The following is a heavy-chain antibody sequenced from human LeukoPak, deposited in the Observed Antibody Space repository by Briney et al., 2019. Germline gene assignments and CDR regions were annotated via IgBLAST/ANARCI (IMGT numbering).Heavy chain of an antibody. CDR2: INHSGST. CDR3: ARAPLMLASDAFDI. D-gene: IGHD2-8*01. V-gene: IGHV4-34*01. J-gene: IGHJ3*02. CDR1: GVSFSGYY. Sequence: SETLSLTCAVYGVSFSGYYWSWIRQPPGKGLEWVGEINHSGSTNYNPSLKSRVTISVDTSKNQFSLKLSSVTAADTAVYYCARAPLMLASDAFDIWGQGTMVTVSS.